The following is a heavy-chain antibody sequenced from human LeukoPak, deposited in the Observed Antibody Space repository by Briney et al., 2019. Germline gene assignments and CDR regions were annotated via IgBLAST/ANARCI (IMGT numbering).Heavy chain of an antibody. CDR1: GYTFTSYA. J-gene: IGHJ4*02. CDR3: ARDRPKGGDFDY. V-gene: IGHV1-3*01. CDR2: INAGNGNT. Sequence: ASVKVSCKASGYTFTSYAMHWVRQAPGQRLEWMGWINAGNGNTKYSQKFQGRVIITRDTSASTAYMELSSLRSEDTAVYYCARDRPKGGDFDYWGQGTLVTVSS.